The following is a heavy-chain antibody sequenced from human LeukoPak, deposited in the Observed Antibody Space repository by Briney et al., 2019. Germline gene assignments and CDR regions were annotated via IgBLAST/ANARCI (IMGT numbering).Heavy chain of an antibody. J-gene: IGHJ4*02. CDR3: ARETPELRWIDY. CDR2: ISDSGGS. V-gene: IGHV4-61*01. CDR1: GGSVSSGISY. Sequence: PSETLSLTCSVSGGSVSSGISYWSWIRQPPGEGLEWIAYISDSGGSDYNPSLRGRVTISLDTSKNQFSLKLSSVTAADTAVYYCARETPELRWIDYWGQGTLVTVSS. D-gene: IGHD4-23*01.